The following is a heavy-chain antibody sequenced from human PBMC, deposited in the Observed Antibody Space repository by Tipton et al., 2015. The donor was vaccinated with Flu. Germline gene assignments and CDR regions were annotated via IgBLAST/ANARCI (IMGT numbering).Heavy chain of an antibody. V-gene: IGHV4-31*03. CDR3: ARGSGSGTYVIFDY. J-gene: IGHJ4*02. CDR2: IYHNGNT. D-gene: IGHD3-10*01. Sequence: TLSLTCTVSGGSINSGGYYWSWIRQHPGKGLEWIGYIYHNGNTYYNPSLNSRVTISVDTSKNQFSLNLNSVTAADTAVYYCARGSGSGTYVIFDYWGQGTLVTVSS. CDR1: GGSINSGGYY.